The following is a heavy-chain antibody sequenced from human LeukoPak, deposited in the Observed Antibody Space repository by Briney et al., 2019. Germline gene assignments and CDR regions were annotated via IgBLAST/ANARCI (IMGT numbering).Heavy chain of an antibody. D-gene: IGHD1-1*01. CDR1: GGSISSAGYY. Sequence: SETLSLACTVSGGSISSAGYYWGWIRQPPGKGLEWIGSFYYPGSTYYYNPSLKSRVTISIDTSKNQFSLSLSSVPAADTAVYYCARDGYNYGLDRFDYWGQGTLVTVSS. CDR2: FYYPGSTY. V-gene: IGHV4-39*07. CDR3: ARDGYNYGLDRFDY. J-gene: IGHJ4*02.